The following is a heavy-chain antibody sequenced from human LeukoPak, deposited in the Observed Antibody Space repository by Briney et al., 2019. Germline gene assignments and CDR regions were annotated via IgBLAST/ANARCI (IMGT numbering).Heavy chain of an antibody. CDR1: GFTFSSYW. V-gene: IGHV3-7*03. Sequence: GGSLRLSCAASGFTFSSYWMTWVRQAPGKGLEWVANIKQDGSEKYYVDSVKGRFTISRDNAKNSLYLQMNSLRAEDTAIYYCAKAPFEYPPYCFDYWGQGILVTVSS. J-gene: IGHJ4*02. D-gene: IGHD2/OR15-2a*01. CDR2: IKQDGSEK. CDR3: AKAPFEYPPYCFDY.